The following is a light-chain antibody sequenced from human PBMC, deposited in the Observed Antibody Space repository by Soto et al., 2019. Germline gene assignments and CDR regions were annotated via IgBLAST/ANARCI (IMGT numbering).Light chain of an antibody. Sequence: LTQPPSASESPGQSVTIYCTGTSSDVGAYNYVSWYQQLPGKAPKLIIYEVSKRPSGVPDRFSGSKSGNTASLTVSGLQAEDEADYYCTSYAGTYSFFYVFGTGTKVTVL. V-gene: IGLV2-8*01. CDR3: TSYAGTYSFFYV. CDR1: SSDVGAYNY. CDR2: EVS. J-gene: IGLJ1*01.